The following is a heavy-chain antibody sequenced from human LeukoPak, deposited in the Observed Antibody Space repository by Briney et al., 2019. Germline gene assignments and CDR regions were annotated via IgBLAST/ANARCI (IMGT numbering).Heavy chain of an antibody. CDR1: GGSISSYY. D-gene: IGHD6-13*01. V-gene: IGHV4-4*07. CDR3: ARVWYSSSWYGPPGFYYGMDV. CDR2: IYTSGST. Sequence: PSETLSLTWTVSGGSISSYYWSWIRQPAGKGLEWIGRIYTSGSTNYNPSLKSRVTMSVDTSKNQFSLKLSSVTAADTAVYYCARVWYSSSWYGPPGFYYGMDVWGQGTTVTVSS. J-gene: IGHJ6*02.